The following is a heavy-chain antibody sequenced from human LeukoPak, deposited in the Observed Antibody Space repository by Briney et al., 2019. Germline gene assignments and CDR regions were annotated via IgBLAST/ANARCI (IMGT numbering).Heavy chain of an antibody. J-gene: IGHJ4*02. CDR1: GGSISSGDYY. D-gene: IGHD3-22*01. CDR2: IYYSGST. V-gene: IGHV4-30-4*02. CDR3: ARALSSGYFGETYYFDY. Sequence: SETLSLTCTVSGGSISSGDYYWSWIRQPPGKGLEWIGYIYYSGSTYYNPSLKSRVTISVDTSKNQFSLKLSSVTAADTAVYYCARALSSGYFGETYYFDYWGQGTLVTVSS.